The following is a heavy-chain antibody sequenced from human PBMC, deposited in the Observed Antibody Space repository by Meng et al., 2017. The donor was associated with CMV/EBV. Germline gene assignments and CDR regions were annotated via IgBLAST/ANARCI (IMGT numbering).Heavy chain of an antibody. J-gene: IGHJ4*02. CDR2: IYYSVST. V-gene: IGHV4-61*01. Sequence: SETLSLTCTVSGGSFSSGSYYWSWIRQPPGKGLEWIGYIYYSVSTNYNPSLKSRVTISVDTSKNQFSLKLSSVTAADTAVYYCARVEPGMATMQYYFDYWGQGTLVTVSS. CDR1: GGSFSSGSYY. CDR3: ARVEPGMATMQYYFDY. D-gene: IGHD5-24*01.